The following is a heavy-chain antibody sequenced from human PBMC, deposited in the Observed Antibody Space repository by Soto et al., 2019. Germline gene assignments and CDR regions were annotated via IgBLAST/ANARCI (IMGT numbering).Heavy chain of an antibody. J-gene: IGHJ6*02. CDR2: ISSSGDGT. CDR3: AKNGDFWSWGMDV. CDR1: GFAFSTYA. D-gene: IGHD3-3*01. V-gene: IGHV3-23*01. Sequence: GGSLRLSCAASGFAFSTYAMTWVRQAPGKGLEWVSIISSSGDGTYYVDSVKGRFTISRDNSRNTLSLQMNSLRAEDTAVYYCAKNGDFWSWGMDVWGQGTTVTVSS.